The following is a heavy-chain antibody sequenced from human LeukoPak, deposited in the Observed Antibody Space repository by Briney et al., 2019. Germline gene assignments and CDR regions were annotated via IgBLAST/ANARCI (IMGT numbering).Heavy chain of an antibody. CDR3: ARLLTGWFDP. D-gene: IGHD7-27*01. CDR1: GGSISSNSDY. J-gene: IGHJ5*02. CDR2: IYYSGST. Sequence: SETLSLTCTASGGSISSNSDYWGWIRQPPGKGLEWIGTIYYSGSTYYNPSFKSRVIISVDTSKNQFSLKLSSVTAADTAVYYCARLLTGWFDPWGQGTLVTVSS. V-gene: IGHV4-39*07.